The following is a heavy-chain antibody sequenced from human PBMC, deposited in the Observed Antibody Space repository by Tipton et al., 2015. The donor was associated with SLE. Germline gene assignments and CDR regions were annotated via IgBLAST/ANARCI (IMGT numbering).Heavy chain of an antibody. CDR3: ARGSGYGYGDDAFDI. D-gene: IGHD5-18*01. CDR2: INHSGST. J-gene: IGHJ3*02. V-gene: IGHV4-34*01. CDR1: GGSFSGYY. Sequence: TLSLTCAVYGGSFSGYYWSWIRQPPGKGLEWIGEINHSGSTNYNPSLKSRVTISVDTSKNQFSLNLSSLTAADTAVYYCARGSGYGYGDDAFDIWGQGTMVTVSS.